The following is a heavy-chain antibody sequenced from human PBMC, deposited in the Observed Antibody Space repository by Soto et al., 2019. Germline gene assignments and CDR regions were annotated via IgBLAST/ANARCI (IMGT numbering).Heavy chain of an antibody. V-gene: IGHV4-59*08. CDR1: GGSISSFY. CDR2: IYYSGST. CDR3: ARKGVTKGIRAFDI. J-gene: IGHJ3*02. Sequence: QVQLQESGPGLVKPSETLSLTCTVSGGSISSFYWSWIRQSPGKGLVWIGYIYYSGSTNYNPSLKGPVIISVETSKNQFSLKLSHVTGADTAIYCCARKGVTKGIRAFDIWGQGTTGPVSS. D-gene: IGHD2-8*01.